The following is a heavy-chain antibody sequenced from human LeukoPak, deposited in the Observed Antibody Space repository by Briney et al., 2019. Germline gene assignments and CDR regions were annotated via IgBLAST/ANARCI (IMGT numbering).Heavy chain of an antibody. V-gene: IGHV3-7*03. CDR2: IKKDGSEE. CDR1: GFTLKNYW. D-gene: IGHD5-24*01. CDR3: ARGPFSRDNFDY. J-gene: IGHJ4*02. Sequence: GGSLRLSSAASGFTLKNYWMSWVRQAPGKGLEWVADIKKDGSEEYYVDSVKGRFTISRDNAKNSLFLQMSSLRAEDTAIYYCARGPFSRDNFDYWGQGTLVTVSS.